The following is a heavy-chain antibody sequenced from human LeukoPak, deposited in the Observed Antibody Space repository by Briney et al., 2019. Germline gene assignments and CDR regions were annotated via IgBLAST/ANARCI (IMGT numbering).Heavy chain of an antibody. J-gene: IGHJ4*02. V-gene: IGHV1-69*13. Sequence: SVKVSCKASGGTFSSYAISWVRQAPGQGLEWMGGIIPIFGTANYAQKFQGRVTITADESTSTAYMELSSLRSEDTAVYYCARGSPYYYDSSGYYYADYWGQGTLVTVSS. D-gene: IGHD3-22*01. CDR3: ARGSPYYYDSSGYYYADY. CDR2: IIPIFGTA. CDR1: GGTFSSYA.